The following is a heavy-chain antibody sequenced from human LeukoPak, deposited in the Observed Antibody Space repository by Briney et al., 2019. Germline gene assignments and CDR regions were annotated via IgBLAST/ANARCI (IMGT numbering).Heavy chain of an antibody. J-gene: IGHJ4*02. D-gene: IGHD3-22*01. CDR2: INHSGST. CDR3: VTYYFDSSGLKKNY. Sequence: SETLSLTCAVYGGSFSGYYWSWIRQPPGKGLEWIGEINHSGSTNYNPSLKSRVTISVDTSKKQFSLKLSSVTAADTAVYYCVTYYFDSSGLKKNYWGQGTLVTVSA. V-gene: IGHV4-34*01. CDR1: GGSFSGYY.